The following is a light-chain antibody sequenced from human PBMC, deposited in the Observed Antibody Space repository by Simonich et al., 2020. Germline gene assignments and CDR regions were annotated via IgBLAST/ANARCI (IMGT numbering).Light chain of an antibody. CDR2: DVS. V-gene: IGLV2-11*01. Sequence: QSALTQPASVSGSPGQSITISCTGTSSDVGGYNYDSWYQQHPGKAPKLMIYDVSKRPSGVPDRLSGAKSGNTASLTISGLQAEDEADYYCCSYAGSYTLVFGGGTKLTVL. CDR3: CSYAGSYTLV. J-gene: IGLJ2*01. CDR1: SSDVGGYNY.